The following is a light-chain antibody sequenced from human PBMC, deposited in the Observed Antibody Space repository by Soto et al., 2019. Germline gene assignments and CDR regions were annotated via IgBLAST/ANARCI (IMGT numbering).Light chain of an antibody. CDR1: HDVSWN. J-gene: IGKJ4*01. Sequence: DIQMTQSPSSLSASVGDRVTIACQSCHDVSWNLNWFQQKPGEAPKLLIYDASNLERGVPSRFSGSGSGTDFTLPISSLQPEDVATYYCQQYSSMLSFGGGTEVDLK. V-gene: IGKV1-33*01. CDR2: DAS. CDR3: QQYSSMLS.